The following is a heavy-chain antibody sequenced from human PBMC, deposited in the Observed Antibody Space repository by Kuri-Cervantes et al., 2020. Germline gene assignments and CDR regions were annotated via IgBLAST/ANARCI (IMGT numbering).Heavy chain of an antibody. J-gene: IGHJ4*02. CDR2: IIPIFGTA. CDR3: AREEYPIVGPTGVGY. Sequence: SVKVSCKASGGTFSSYAISWVRQAPGQGLEWMGGIIPIFGTANYAQKFQGRVTITTDESTSTAYMELSSLRSEDTAVYYCAREEYPIVGPTGVGYWGQGTLVTVSS. CDR1: GGTFSSYA. V-gene: IGHV1-69*05. D-gene: IGHD1-26*01.